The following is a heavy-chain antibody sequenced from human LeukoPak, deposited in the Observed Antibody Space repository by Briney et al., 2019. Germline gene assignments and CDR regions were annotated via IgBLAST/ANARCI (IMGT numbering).Heavy chain of an antibody. Sequence: GGSLRLSCAASAFTLSNYWMSWVRQAPGKGLEWVANIKEDGSEINYVGSVKGRFTISRDNAKNSLYLQMNSLRVDDTAVYYCARDRGYSTFDFWGQGTLVTVSS. V-gene: IGHV3-7*01. CDR3: ARDRGYSTFDF. CDR1: AFTLSNYW. D-gene: IGHD4-23*01. J-gene: IGHJ4*02. CDR2: IKEDGSEI.